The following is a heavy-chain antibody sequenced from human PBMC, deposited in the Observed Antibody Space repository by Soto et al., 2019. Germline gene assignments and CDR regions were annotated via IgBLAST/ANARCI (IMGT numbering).Heavy chain of an antibody. V-gene: IGHV4-4*02. Sequence: QVQLQESGPGLVKPSGTLSLTCAVSGGSISSSNWWSWVRQPPGKGLEGIGEIYHSGSTNYNPSLKSRATIPVDKSTNQFALKLSSLTAADTAVYYCARVSGSYYYGMDVWGQGTTVTVSS. CDR2: IYHSGST. D-gene: IGHD1-26*01. J-gene: IGHJ6*02. CDR1: GGSISSSNW. CDR3: ARVSGSYYYGMDV.